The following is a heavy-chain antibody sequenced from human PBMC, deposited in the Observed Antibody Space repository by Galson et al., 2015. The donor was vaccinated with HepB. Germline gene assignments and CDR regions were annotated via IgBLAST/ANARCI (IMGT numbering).Heavy chain of an antibody. V-gene: IGHV1-2*04. CDR2: INPNSGGT. J-gene: IGHJ3*02. Sequence: SVKVSCKASGYTFTGYYMHWVRQAPGQGLEWMGWINPNSGGTNYAQKFQGWVTMTRDTSISTAYMELSRLRSDDTAVYYCARVRQYCSGGSCSDLPGDGHDAFDIWGQGTMVTVSS. CDR3: ARVRQYCSGGSCSDLPGDGHDAFDI. D-gene: IGHD2-15*01. CDR1: GYTFTGYY.